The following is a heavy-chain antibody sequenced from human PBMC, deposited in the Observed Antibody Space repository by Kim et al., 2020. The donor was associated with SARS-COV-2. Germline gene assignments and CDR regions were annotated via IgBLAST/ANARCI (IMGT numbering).Heavy chain of an antibody. V-gene: IGHV3-23*01. CDR3: AKEYSSSLSFDY. CDR1: GFTFSNYA. Sequence: GGSLRLSCAASGFTFSNYAMSWVRQAPGKGLEWVSVITTSGGNTNYVDSVKGRFTISRDTSRDTLHLQMNSLRAEDTAIYYCAKEYSSSLSFDYWCQG. CDR2: ITTSGGNT. D-gene: IGHD6-13*01. J-gene: IGHJ4*02.